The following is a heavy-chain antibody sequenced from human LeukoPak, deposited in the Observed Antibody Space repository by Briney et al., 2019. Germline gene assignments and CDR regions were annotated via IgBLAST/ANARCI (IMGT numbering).Heavy chain of an antibody. V-gene: IGHV4-31*02. J-gene: IGHJ4*02. CDR1: GFTFSSYS. CDR2: IYYSGST. CDR3: ARVPRGSTNYFDY. Sequence: LRLSCAASGFTFSSYSMNWVRQHPGKGLEWIGYIYYSGSTYYNPSLKSRVTISVDTSKNQFSLKLSSVTAADTAVYYCARVPRGSTNYFDYWGQGTLVTVSS. D-gene: IGHD3-10*01.